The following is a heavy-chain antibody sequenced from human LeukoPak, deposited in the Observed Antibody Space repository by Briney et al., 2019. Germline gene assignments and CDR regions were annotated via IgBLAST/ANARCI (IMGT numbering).Heavy chain of an antibody. J-gene: IGHJ4*02. CDR3: AKGPHASGRLYYFDY. Sequence: GGSLRLSRAASGFTFPNYAMNWVRQAPGKGLEWVSVVSGGGGSTDYADSVKGRFTISRDNSKRTLYLQMNSLRGEDTAVYYCAKGPHASGRLYYFDYWGQGTLVTVSS. V-gene: IGHV3-23*01. D-gene: IGHD3-10*01. CDR2: VSGGGGST. CDR1: GFTFPNYA.